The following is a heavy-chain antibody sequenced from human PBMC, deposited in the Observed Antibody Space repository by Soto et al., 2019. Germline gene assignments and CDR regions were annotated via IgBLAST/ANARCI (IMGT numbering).Heavy chain of an antibody. CDR3: ARGGYCSSTSCSFGPTQSAEYFQH. J-gene: IGHJ1*01. V-gene: IGHV3-33*01. Sequence: GGSLRLSCAASGFTFSSYGMHWVRQAPGKGLEWVAVIWYDGSNKYYADSVKGRFTISRDNSKNTLYLQMNSLRAEDTAVYYCARGGYCSSTSCSFGPTQSAEYFQHWGQGTLVTVSS. CDR2: IWYDGSNK. D-gene: IGHD2-2*03. CDR1: GFTFSSYG.